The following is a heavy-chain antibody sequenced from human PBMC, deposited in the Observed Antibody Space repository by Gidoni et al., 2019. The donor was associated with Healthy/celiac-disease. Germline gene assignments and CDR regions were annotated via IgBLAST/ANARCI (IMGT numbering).Heavy chain of an antibody. CDR3: ARDNCSGGSCYYYYMDV. J-gene: IGHJ6*03. CDR1: GGAISTYS. CDR2: VDYSGST. Sequence: QVQLQESGPGLVKPSEALSLTCTVAGGAISTYSWSWIRQHPGKGLAWIGYVDYSGSTTYNPSLNSRVNISVDTSKNQFSLKLNSVTAADTAVYYCARDNCSGGSCYYYYMDVWGKGTTVTVSS. V-gene: IGHV4-59*01. D-gene: IGHD2-15*01.